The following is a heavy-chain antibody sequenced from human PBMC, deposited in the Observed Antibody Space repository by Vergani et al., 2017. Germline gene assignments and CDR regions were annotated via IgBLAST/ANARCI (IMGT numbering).Heavy chain of an antibody. D-gene: IGHD6-6*01. Sequence: QVQLVQSGAEVKKPGASVKVSCKASGYTFTSYYMHWVRQAPGQGLGWMGIINPSGGSTSYAQKFQGRVTMTRDTSKSTVYMELSSLMSEDTAVYYCVAYSSSRGGVDYWGQGTLVTVSS. CDR1: GYTFTSYY. CDR3: VAYSSSRGGVDY. J-gene: IGHJ4*02. CDR2: INPSGGST. V-gene: IGHV1-46*01.